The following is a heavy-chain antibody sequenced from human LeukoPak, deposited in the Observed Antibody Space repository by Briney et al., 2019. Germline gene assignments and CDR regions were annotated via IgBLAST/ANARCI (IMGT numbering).Heavy chain of an antibody. CDR3: AKDHLQYSGSYWHAFDI. J-gene: IGHJ3*02. CDR2: ISGSGGST. V-gene: IGHV3-23*01. CDR1: GFTFSSYA. Sequence: GGSLRLSCAASGFTFSSYAMSWVRQAPGKGLEWVSAISGSGGSTYYADSVKGRFTISRDNSKNTLYLQMNSLRAEDTAVYYCAKDHLQYSGSYWHAFDIWGQGTMVTVSS. D-gene: IGHD1-26*01.